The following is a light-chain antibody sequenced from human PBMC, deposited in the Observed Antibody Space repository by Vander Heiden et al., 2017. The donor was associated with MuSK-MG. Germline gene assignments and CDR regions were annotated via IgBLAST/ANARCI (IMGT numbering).Light chain of an antibody. CDR3: QSYDSSNHVV. Sequence: NFMLTQPHSVSESPGKTVTIPCTRSSGSVASNYVQWYQQRPGSSPTTLLYDDNKRPSGVPDRFSGSIDSSSNSASLTISGLKTEDEADYYCQSYDSSNHVVFGGGTKLTVL. CDR1: SGSVASNY. V-gene: IGLV6-57*01. J-gene: IGLJ2*01. CDR2: DDN.